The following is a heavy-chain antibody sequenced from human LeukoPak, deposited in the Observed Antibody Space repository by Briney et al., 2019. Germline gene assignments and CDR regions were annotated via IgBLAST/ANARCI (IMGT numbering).Heavy chain of an antibody. D-gene: IGHD3-3*01. CDR1: GFTFSSYW. CDR3: ARDVTTYYDFWSGLDANWFDP. CDR2: IKQDGSEK. J-gene: IGHJ5*02. V-gene: IGHV3-7*01. Sequence: GGSLRLSCAASGFTFSSYWMSWVRQAPGKGLEWVANIKQDGSEKYYVDSVKGRFTISRDNAKNSLYLQVNSLRAEDTAVYYCARDVTTYYDFWSGLDANWFDPWGQGTLVTVSS.